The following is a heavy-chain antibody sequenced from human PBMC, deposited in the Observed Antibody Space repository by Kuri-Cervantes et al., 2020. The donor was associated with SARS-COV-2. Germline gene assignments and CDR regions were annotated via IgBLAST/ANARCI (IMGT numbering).Heavy chain of an antibody. CDR3: ARVGSERYCSSTSCSLNYYFDY. CDR2: FDPEDGET. D-gene: IGHD2-2*01. V-gene: IGHV1-24*01. J-gene: IGHJ4*02. Sequence: ASVKVSCKVSGYTLTELSMHWVRQAPGKGLEWMGGFDPEDGETIYAQKFQGRVTMTEDTSTDTAYMELSSLRSEDTAVYYCARVGSERYCSSTSCSLNYYFDYWGQGTLVTVSS. CDR1: GYTLTELS.